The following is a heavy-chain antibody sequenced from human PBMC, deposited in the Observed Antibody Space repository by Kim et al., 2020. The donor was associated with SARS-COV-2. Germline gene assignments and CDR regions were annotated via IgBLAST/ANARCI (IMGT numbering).Heavy chain of an antibody. D-gene: IGHD3-10*01. CDR3: ARSAHPLWFGDNWFDP. V-gene: IGHV4-30-2*04. Sequence: LKSPVTISVDTSKNQFSLKLSAVTAADTAVYYCARSAHPLWFGDNWFDPWGQGTLVTVSS. J-gene: IGHJ5*02.